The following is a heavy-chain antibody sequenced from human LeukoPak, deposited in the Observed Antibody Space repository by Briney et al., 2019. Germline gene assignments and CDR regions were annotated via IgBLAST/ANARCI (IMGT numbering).Heavy chain of an antibody. V-gene: IGHV4-30-2*01. CDR2: IYHSGST. J-gene: IGHJ3*02. D-gene: IGHD3-9*01. CDR1: GGSISSGGYS. Sequence: SETLSLTCAVSGGSISSGGYSWSWIRQPPGKGLEWIGYIYHSGSTYYNPSLKSRVTISVDRSKNQFSLKLSSVTAADTAVYYCARGAALRYFDWLSQSDAFDIWGQGTMVTVSS. CDR3: ARGAALRYFDWLSQSDAFDI.